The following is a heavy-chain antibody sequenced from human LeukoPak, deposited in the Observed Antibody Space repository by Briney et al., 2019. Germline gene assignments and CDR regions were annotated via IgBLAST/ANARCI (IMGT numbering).Heavy chain of an antibody. V-gene: IGHV1-3*03. D-gene: IGHD4-17*01. J-gene: IGHJ4*02. Sequence: ASVKVSCKASGYTFTSYAMHWVRQAPGQRLEWMGWINAGNGNTKYSQEFQGRVTITRDTSASTAYMELSSLRSEDMAVYYCARVGPDGDYVHVFDYWGQGTLVTVSS. CDR1: GYTFTSYA. CDR2: INAGNGNT. CDR3: ARVGPDGDYVHVFDY.